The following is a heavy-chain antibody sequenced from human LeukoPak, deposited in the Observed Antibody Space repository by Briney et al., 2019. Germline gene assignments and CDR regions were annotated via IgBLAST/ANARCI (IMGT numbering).Heavy chain of an antibody. CDR3: SRGNYFDY. J-gene: IGHJ4*02. CDR1: GFTFSGYW. V-gene: IGHV3-74*01. CDR2: INGDGSRT. Sequence: PGGSLRLSCAASGFTFSGYWMHWVSHAPGKGLVWVSVINGDGSRTIYADSVKGRFTISRDNAKNTLYLQMASLRAEDTAVYYCSRGNYFDYWGQGALVTVSS.